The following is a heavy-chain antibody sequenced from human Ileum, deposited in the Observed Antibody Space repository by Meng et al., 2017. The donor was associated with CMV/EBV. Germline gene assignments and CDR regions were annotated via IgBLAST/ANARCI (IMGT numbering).Heavy chain of an antibody. D-gene: IGHD3-9*01. CDR3: AKTTDYYYFDY. Sequence: GGSLRLSCAASGFTFSSYWMSWVRQAPGKGLEWVANIKQDGSEKYYVDSVKGRFTISRDNAKNSLYLQMNSLRAEDTAVYYCAKTTDYYYFDYWGQGTLVTVSS. J-gene: IGHJ4*02. CDR2: IKQDGSEK. V-gene: IGHV3-7*01. CDR1: GFTFSSYW.